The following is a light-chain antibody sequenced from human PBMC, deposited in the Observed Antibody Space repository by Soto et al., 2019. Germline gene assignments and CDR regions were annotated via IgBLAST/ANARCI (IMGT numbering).Light chain of an antibody. V-gene: IGKV3-20*01. CDR1: QSVSNDF. CDR3: QQYGSSPPRT. Sequence: EIVLTPSPGMLSLSPGERAALSGRASQSVSNDFLAWYQQKPGQAPRLLIYGASTRATDVPDRFSGSGSGADFTLSISRLEPEDFAVYYCQQYGSSPPRTFGQGTKVDIK. CDR2: GAS. J-gene: IGKJ1*01.